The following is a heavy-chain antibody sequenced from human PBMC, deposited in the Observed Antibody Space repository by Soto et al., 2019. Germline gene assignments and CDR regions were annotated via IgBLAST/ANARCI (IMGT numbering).Heavy chain of an antibody. CDR2: IWYDGSNK. V-gene: IGHV3-33*01. D-gene: IGHD3-10*01. CDR3: ASTHYYGSGSYYPTSHYYYGMDV. Sequence: SLRLSCAASGFTFSSYGMHWVRQAPGKGLEWVAVIWYDGSNKYYADSVKGRFTISRDNSKNTLYLQMNSLRAEDTAVYYCASTHYYGSGSYYPTSHYYYGMDVWGQGT. J-gene: IGHJ6*02. CDR1: GFTFSSYG.